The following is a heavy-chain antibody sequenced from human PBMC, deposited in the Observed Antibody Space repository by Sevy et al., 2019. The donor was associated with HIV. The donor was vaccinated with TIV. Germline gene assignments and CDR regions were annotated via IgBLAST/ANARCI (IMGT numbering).Heavy chain of an antibody. J-gene: IGHJ4*02. Sequence: AAVKVSCKASGDSFINYGINWVRQAPRQGLERKGGIIPIFGTTNYAQKFQGRLTITADKSTGTAYMELSSLSCEDTAVYYCARNGIFTFGGVVVKYYFDHWGQGTLVTVSS. V-gene: IGHV1-69*06. CDR2: IIPIFGTT. CDR3: ARNGIFTFGGVVVKYYFDH. D-gene: IGHD3-16*02. CDR1: GDSFINYG.